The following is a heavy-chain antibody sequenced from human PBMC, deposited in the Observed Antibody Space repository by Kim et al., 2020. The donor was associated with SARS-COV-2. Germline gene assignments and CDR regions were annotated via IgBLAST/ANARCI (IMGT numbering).Heavy chain of an antibody. D-gene: IGHD4-17*01. V-gene: IGHV4-39*01. Sequence: SETLSLTCTVSGGSISSSSYYWGWIHQPPGKGLGWIGSIYYSGSTYYNPSLKSRVTISVDTSKSQFSLKLNSVTAADTAVYYCARQGTTIAFDIWGQGTMVTVSS. CDR1: GGSISSSSYY. CDR3: ARQGTTIAFDI. CDR2: IYYSGST. J-gene: IGHJ3*02.